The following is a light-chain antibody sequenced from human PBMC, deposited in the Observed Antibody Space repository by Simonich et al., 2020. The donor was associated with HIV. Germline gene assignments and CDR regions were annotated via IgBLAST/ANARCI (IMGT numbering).Light chain of an antibody. CDR2: DVS. V-gene: IGLV2-14*03. CDR3: CSYAGAYTVI. Sequence: QSALTQPASVSGSPGQSITISCTGNSSDVGGYNYVSWYQQHPGKAPKLMIYDVSKRPSGVSNRFSGSKSGNTASLTISGLQAEDESDYYCCSYAGAYTVIFGGGTKLTVL. J-gene: IGLJ2*01. CDR1: SSDVGGYNY.